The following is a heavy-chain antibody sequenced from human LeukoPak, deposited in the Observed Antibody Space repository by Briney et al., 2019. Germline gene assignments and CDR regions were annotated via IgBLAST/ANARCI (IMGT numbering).Heavy chain of an antibody. D-gene: IGHD3-22*01. CDR3: ARGPPFKYGYDSSGYVYFDY. Sequence: PSETLSLTCTVSGYSISSGYYWGWIRQPPGKGLEWIGSIYHSGSTYYNPSPKSRVTISVDTSKNQFSLKLSSVTAADTAVYYCARGPPFKYGYDSSGYVYFDYWGQGTLVTVSS. V-gene: IGHV4-38-2*02. CDR2: IYHSGST. CDR1: GYSISSGYY. J-gene: IGHJ4*02.